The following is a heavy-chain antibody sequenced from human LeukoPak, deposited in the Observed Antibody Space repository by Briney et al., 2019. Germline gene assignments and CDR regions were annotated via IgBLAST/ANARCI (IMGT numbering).Heavy chain of an antibody. J-gene: IGHJ4*02. CDR3: AKGGSSGYYDY. CDR2: ISGGGGST. Sequence: SGGSLRLSCAASGFTFSSYGMSWVRQAPGKGLEWVSAISGGGGSTYYADSVKGRFTISRDNSKNTLYLQMNSLRAEDTAVYYCAKGGSSGYYDYWGQGTLVTVSS. V-gene: IGHV3-23*01. D-gene: IGHD3-22*01. CDR1: GFTFSSYG.